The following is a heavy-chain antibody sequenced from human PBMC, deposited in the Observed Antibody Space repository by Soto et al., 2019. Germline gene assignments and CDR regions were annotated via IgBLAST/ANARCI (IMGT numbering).Heavy chain of an antibody. CDR2: IDAGNGNT. CDR3: ASAGYSYASPHYGMDV. D-gene: IGHD5-18*01. V-gene: IGHV1-3*01. J-gene: IGHJ6*02. CDR1: GYTFTSYP. Sequence: ASVKVSCKASGYTFTSYPTHWVRQAPGQRLEWMGWIDAGNGNTKYSQKFRGRVTFTTDTSASTAYMDLSSLRSEDTAVYYCASAGYSYASPHYGMDVWGQGTPVTVSS.